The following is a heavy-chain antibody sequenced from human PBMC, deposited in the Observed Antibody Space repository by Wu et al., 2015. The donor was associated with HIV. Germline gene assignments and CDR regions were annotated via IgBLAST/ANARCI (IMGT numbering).Heavy chain of an antibody. CDR1: GNTFNA. D-gene: IGHD6-19*01. CDR2: IIPLFGTT. Sequence: QVQLVQSGAGVRKPGSSVMISCKASGNTFNAINWVRQAPGQGLEWMGGIIPLFGTTDYAQIFQGRVTITTDESTSTAYMRLTSLRSEDTAVYYCASPRSPGFSSAWPTYFDYWGQGTLVTVSS. CDR3: ASPRSPGFSSAWPTYFDY. J-gene: IGHJ4*02. V-gene: IGHV1-69*05.